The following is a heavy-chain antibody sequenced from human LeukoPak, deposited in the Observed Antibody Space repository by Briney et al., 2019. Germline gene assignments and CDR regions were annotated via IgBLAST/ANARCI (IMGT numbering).Heavy chain of an antibody. V-gene: IGHV4-59*01. CDR2: IYYGGST. CDR1: GGSISSYY. Sequence: SETLSLTCTVSGGSISSYYWSWIRQPPGKGLEWIGYIYYGGSTNYNPSLKSRVTISVDTSKNQFSLKLSSVTAADTAVYYCARGPTDFWSGYYLDYWGQGTLVTVSS. CDR3: ARGPTDFWSGYYLDY. D-gene: IGHD3-3*01. J-gene: IGHJ4*02.